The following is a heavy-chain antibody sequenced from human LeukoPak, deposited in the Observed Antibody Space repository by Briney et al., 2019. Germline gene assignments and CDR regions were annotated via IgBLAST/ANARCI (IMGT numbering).Heavy chain of an antibody. V-gene: IGHV3-53*01. D-gene: IGHD1-26*01. CDR3: ARLVSGSVDS. J-gene: IGHJ4*02. CDR1: GFTVSNNY. Sequence: GGSLRLSCAASGFTVSNNYMSWARQASGKGLEWVSVIHSGGSTYYADSVKGRFTISRDNSQNTLYLQMNSLRAEDTAVFYCARLVSGSVDSWGQGTLVTVSS. CDR2: IHSGGST.